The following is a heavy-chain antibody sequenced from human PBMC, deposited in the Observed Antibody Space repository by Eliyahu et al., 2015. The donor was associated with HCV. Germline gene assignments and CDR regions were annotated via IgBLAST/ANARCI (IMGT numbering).Heavy chain of an antibody. CDR2: IKQDGSEK. V-gene: IGHV3-7*01. J-gene: IGHJ4*02. Sequence: EVQLVEXGGGLVQPGGXLRLSCAAXGXXXSSYWMSWVRQAPGKGREGVANIKQDGSEKYYVDXVKGRFTISRDNAKNSLYLQMNSLRGEDTAVYYCARRIAATGTGGYFDYWGQGSLVTVSS. CDR3: ARRIAATGTGGYFDY. CDR1: GXXXSSYW. D-gene: IGHD6-13*01.